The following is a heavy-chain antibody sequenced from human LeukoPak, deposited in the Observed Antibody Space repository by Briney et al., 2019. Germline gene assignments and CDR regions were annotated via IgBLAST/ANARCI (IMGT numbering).Heavy chain of an antibody. CDR1: GYSFTSYW. CDR2: IYPGDSDT. V-gene: IGHV5-51*01. J-gene: IGHJ6*02. CDR3: ARLVNGFGFWSGYFPGIGHPGYYYYGMDV. Sequence: PGESLRISCKGSGYSFTSYWIGWVRQMPGKGLEWMGIIYPGDSDTRYSPSFQGQVTISADKSISTAYLQWSSLKASDTAMYYCARLVNGFGFWSGYFPGIGHPGYYYYGMDVWGQGTTVTVSS. D-gene: IGHD3-3*01.